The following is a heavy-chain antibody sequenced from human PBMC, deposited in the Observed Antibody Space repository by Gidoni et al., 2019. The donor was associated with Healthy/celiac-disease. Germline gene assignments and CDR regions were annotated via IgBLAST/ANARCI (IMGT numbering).Heavy chain of an antibody. CDR3: ARGGPYSSSKNWFDP. Sequence: QVQLQQWGAGLWKPSETLSLTCAVYGGSFSGYYWSWIRQPPGKGLEWIGEINHSGSTNYNPSLKSRVTISVDTSKNQFSLKLSSVTAADTAVYYCARGGPYSSSKNWFDPWGQGTLVTVSS. J-gene: IGHJ5*02. D-gene: IGHD6-13*01. CDR1: GGSFSGYY. V-gene: IGHV4-34*01. CDR2: INHSGST.